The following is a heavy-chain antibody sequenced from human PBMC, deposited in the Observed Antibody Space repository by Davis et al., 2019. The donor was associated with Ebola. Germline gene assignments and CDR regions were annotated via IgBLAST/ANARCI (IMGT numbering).Heavy chain of an antibody. J-gene: IGHJ6*04. D-gene: IGHD6-13*01. CDR3: ARIIAAAGILLVLEGMDV. CDR1: GFTFSSYS. V-gene: IGHV3-48*02. CDR2: ISSSSSTI. Sequence: PGGSLRLSCAASGFTFSSYSMNWVRQAPGKGLEWVSYISSSSSTIYYADSVKGRFTISRDNAKNSLYLQMNSLRDEDTAVYYCARIIAAAGILLVLEGMDVWGKGTTVTVSS.